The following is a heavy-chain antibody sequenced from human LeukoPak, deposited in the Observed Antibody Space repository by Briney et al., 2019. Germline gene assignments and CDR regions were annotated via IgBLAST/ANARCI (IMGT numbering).Heavy chain of an antibody. CDR2: IRYDGSNK. CDR3: AKGGASSWYSFDY. D-gene: IGHD6-13*01. CDR1: GFTFSSYG. V-gene: IGHV3-30*02. J-gene: IGHJ4*02. Sequence: GGSLRLSCAASGFTFSSYGMHWVRQAPGKGLEWVAFIRYDGSNKYYADSVKGRVTISRDNSKNTVSLEMNSLRAEDTAMYYCAKGGASSWYSFDYWGQGTLVTVSS.